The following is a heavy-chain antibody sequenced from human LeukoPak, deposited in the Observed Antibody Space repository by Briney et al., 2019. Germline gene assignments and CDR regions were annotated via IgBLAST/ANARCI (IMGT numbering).Heavy chain of an antibody. D-gene: IGHD4-11*01. CDR3: ARENSNLNFDY. V-gene: IGHV4-31*03. CDR2: ISYTGST. CDR1: GASINSAGYY. J-gene: IGHJ4*02. Sequence: SETLSLTCTVSGASINSAGYYWSWIRQLPGKGLEWIGYISYTGSTYYNPSLKSRVIISRDTSKNQFSLKLSSVTAADTAVYYCARENSNLNFDYWGQGTLVTVSS.